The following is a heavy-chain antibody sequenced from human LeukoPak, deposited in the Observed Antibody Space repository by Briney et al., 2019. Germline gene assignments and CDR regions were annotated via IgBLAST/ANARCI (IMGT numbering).Heavy chain of an antibody. Sequence: SETLSLTCSVSGGSINTYFWSWIRQPPGQGLEWIGYTYYSGRTNYNSSLKSRATISVDMSRSQFSLKLSFVTAADTAFYYCARGCSGGACYSPRNALDIWGQGTLVTVSS. CDR3: ARGCSGGACYSPRNALDI. CDR1: GGSINTYF. V-gene: IGHV4-59*01. J-gene: IGHJ3*02. CDR2: TYYSGRT. D-gene: IGHD2-15*01.